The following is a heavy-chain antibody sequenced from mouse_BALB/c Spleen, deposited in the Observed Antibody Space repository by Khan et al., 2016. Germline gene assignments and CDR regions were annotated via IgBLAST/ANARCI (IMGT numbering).Heavy chain of an antibody. V-gene: IGHV7-3*02. CDR1: GFTFTDYY. Sequence: EVELVESGGGLVQPGGSLRLSCANSGFTFTDYYMNWVRQPPGKALEWLGLIRNKAYGYTTEYSASVKGRFTISRDNSQSILYLQMNTLRAEDSATYYCARDQRAEGYCDVWGAGTTVTVSS. J-gene: IGHJ1*01. D-gene: IGHD3-3*01. CDR3: ARDQRAEGYCDV. CDR2: IRNKAYGYTT.